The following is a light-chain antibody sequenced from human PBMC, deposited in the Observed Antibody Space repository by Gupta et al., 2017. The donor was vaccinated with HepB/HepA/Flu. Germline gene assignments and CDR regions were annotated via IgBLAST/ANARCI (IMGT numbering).Light chain of an antibody. J-gene: IGKJ1*01. CDR2: DTS. CDR3: QHPDIWPGT. Sequence: EIVLTRSPATLSLSLGVRATLSCRTSPNAIEYLGWYQRKPGQAPRLLIYDTSTRAAGTPARINSSESSTEFTLTISSLEPEDLAVYYCQHPDIWPGTSGQGTKVEVK. V-gene: IGKV3-11*01. CDR1: PNAIEY.